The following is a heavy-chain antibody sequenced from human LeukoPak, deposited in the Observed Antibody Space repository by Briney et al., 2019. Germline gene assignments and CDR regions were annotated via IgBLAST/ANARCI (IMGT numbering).Heavy chain of an antibody. Sequence: SVKVSCKASGYTFTGYYMHWVRQAPGQGLEWMGRIIPIFGTANYAQKFQGRVTITTDESTSTAYMELSSLRSEDTAVYYCARLKGSGVFDYWGQGTLVTVSS. CDR1: GYTFTGYY. V-gene: IGHV1-69*05. D-gene: IGHD2-15*01. J-gene: IGHJ4*02. CDR2: IIPIFGTA. CDR3: ARLKGSGVFDY.